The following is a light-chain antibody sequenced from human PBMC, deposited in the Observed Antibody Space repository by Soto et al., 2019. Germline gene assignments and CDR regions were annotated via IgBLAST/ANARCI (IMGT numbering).Light chain of an antibody. CDR2: SAS. J-gene: IGKJ3*01. Sequence: EIVLTQSPATLSVSPGESATLSCRASQSVNIDLVWYQLKPGQAPKVLMFSASARETGIPARFSGGGSETEFTLTISSLQPEDSAVYYCQQYNTWPFTFGPGTKVDIK. V-gene: IGKV3D-15*01. CDR3: QQYNTWPFT. CDR1: QSVNID.